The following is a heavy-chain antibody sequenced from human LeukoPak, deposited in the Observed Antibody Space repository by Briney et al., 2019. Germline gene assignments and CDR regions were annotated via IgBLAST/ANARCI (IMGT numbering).Heavy chain of an antibody. CDR3: ASRTTGTWYFDY. CDR2: IYYSGRT. D-gene: IGHD1-1*01. V-gene: IGHV4-30-4*01. Sequence: SQTLSLTCTVSGGSISSGDYYWSWIRQPPGKGLEWIGYIYYSGRTYYNPSLKSRVTISVDTSKNQFSLKLSSVTAADTAVYYCASRTTGTWYFDYWGQGTLVTVSS. J-gene: IGHJ4*02. CDR1: GGSISSGDYY.